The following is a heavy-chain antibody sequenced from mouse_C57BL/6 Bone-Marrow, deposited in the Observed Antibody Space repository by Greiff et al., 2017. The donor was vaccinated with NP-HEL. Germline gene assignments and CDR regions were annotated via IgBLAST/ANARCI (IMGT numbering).Heavy chain of an antibody. CDR1: GFTFSDYG. V-gene: IGHV5-15*04. CDR3: ARHQRIYYAMDY. J-gene: IGHJ4*01. CDR2: ISNLAYSI. Sequence: EVMLVESGGGLVQPGGSLKLSCAASGFTFSDYGMAWVRQAPRKGPEWVAFISNLAYSIYYADTVTGRFTISRENAKNTLYLEMSSLRSEDTAMYYCARHQRIYYAMDYWGQGTSVTVSS.